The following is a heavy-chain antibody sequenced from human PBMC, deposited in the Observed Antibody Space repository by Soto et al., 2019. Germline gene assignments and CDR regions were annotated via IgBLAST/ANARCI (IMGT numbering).Heavy chain of an antibody. J-gene: IGHJ6*02. V-gene: IGHV3-23*01. CDR1: GFTCSIYA. D-gene: IGHD1-26*01. Sequence: EVQLLASVGGLVQPGGSLRLSCAASGFTCSIYAMRWVRQAPGKGLAWVSTISASGGSTYYADSVNGRFTIPRDKSTNTLYLQINSLRAEDTAVCYCAQTRWEGYGMDVWGQANTVTLS. CDR2: ISASGGST. CDR3: AQTRWEGYGMDV.